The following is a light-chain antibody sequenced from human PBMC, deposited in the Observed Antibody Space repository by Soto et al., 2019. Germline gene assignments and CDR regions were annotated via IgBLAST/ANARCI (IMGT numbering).Light chain of an antibody. CDR1: SSNIGAGYD. Sequence: QSVLTQPPSVSGATGQRVTISCTGSSSNIGAGYDVHWYQQLPGTAPKVLIYDNNNRPSGVPDRFSGSKSGTSASLAITGLQAEDEAYYYCHSYDVSLSGPVFGGGTKLTV. CDR2: DNN. CDR3: HSYDVSLSGPV. V-gene: IGLV1-40*01. J-gene: IGLJ2*01.